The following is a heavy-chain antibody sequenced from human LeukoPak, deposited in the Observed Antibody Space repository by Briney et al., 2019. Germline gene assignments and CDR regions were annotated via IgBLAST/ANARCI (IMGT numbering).Heavy chain of an antibody. CDR1: GGSISGYY. CDR3: ARGPVTARSNAFDI. D-gene: IGHD6-6*01. Sequence: SETLSLTCSVSGGSISGYYWSWIRQPAGKELEWIGRILNSENTNYNPSLKSRITMSVDTSKNQFSLKLSSVTAADTAVYYCARGPVTARSNAFDIWGQGTMVTVSS. J-gene: IGHJ3*02. CDR2: ILNSENT. V-gene: IGHV4-4*07.